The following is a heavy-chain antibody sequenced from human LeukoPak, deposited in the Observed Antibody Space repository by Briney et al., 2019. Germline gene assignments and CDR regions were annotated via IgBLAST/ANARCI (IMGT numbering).Heavy chain of an antibody. CDR1: GFTFSSYA. CDR2: ISGSSGST. J-gene: IGHJ4*02. D-gene: IGHD2-2*01. V-gene: IGHV3-23*01. Sequence: GGSLRLSCAASGFTFSSYAMSWVRQAPGKGLEWVSAISGSSGSTYYADSVKGQFTISRDNSKNTLYLQMNSLRAEDTAVYYRATSSGANCSSTSCYVSYWGQGALVTVSS. CDR3: ATSSGANCSSTSCYVSY.